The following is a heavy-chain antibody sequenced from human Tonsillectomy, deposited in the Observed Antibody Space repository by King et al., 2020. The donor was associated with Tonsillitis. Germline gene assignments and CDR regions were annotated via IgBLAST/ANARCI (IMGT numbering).Heavy chain of an antibody. J-gene: IGHJ6*02. CDR1: GGSISSGDYY. V-gene: IGHV4-30-4*01. D-gene: IGHD6-13*01. CDR3: ARESRAYIAAVYYYYGMDV. CDR2: IYYSGST. Sequence: VQLQESGPGLVKPSQTLSLTCTVSGGSISSGDYYWSWIRQPPGKGLEWIGYIYYSGSTYYNPSLKSRVTISVDTSKNPFSLKLSSVTAADTAVYYCARESRAYIAAVYYYYGMDVWGQGTTVTVSS.